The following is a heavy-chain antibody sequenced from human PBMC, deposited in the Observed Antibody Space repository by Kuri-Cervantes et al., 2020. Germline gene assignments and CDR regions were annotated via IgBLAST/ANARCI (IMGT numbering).Heavy chain of an antibody. Sequence: SETLSLTCAVYGVSFSGYYWSWIRQPPGKGLEWIGEINHSGSTNYNPSLKSRVTISVDTSKNQFSLKLSSVTAADTAIYYCASGGGALGDYWGQGNLVTVSS. CDR2: INHSGST. D-gene: IGHD3-16*01. CDR1: GVSFSGYY. CDR3: ASGGGALGDY. J-gene: IGHJ4*02. V-gene: IGHV4-34*01.